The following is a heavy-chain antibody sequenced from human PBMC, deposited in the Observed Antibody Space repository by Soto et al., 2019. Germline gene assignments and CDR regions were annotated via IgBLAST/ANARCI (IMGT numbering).Heavy chain of an antibody. CDR1: GFSLSTSGVD. V-gene: IGHV2-5*02. Sequence: QITLKESGPTLVKPTQTLTLTCTFSGFSLSTSGVDVGWIRQPPGKALEWLALIYWDDDKRYNPSLKSRRTIPKGTSRNQVVLTMTNMDPLDTATYYCAHRRPYSNSPEYFFDYWGQGTLVTVSS. J-gene: IGHJ4*02. CDR3: AHRRPYSNSPEYFFDY. CDR2: IYWDDDK. D-gene: IGHD6-6*01.